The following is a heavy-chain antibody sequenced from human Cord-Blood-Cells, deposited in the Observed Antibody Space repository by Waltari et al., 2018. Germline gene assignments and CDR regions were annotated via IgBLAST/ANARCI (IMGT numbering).Heavy chain of an antibody. D-gene: IGHD3-9*01. Sequence: QVQLQQWGAGLLKPWETLSLTCAVYGGSFSGYYWSLIRQPPGEGLEWIGEINHSGRTNYNPSLKSRVKISVDTSKNQFSLKLSSVTAADTAVYSCARCRSPVFDWCAFDIWGQGTMVTVSS. CDR2: INHSGRT. V-gene: IGHV4-34*01. CDR1: GGSFSGYY. J-gene: IGHJ3*02. CDR3: ARCRSPVFDWCAFDI.